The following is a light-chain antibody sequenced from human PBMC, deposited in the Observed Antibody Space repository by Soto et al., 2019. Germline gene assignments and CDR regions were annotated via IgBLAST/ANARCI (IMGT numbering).Light chain of an antibody. CDR2: DAS. V-gene: IGKV3-11*02. CDR3: QQRSSWPRIT. J-gene: IGKJ5*01. CDR1: QSVRSS. Sequence: ESMLTQSPATLSLSPGERATLSCRASQSVRSSLAWYQQKPGQAPSLLIYDASNRAPGIPARFSGSGSGSDFTLTISSLEPDDFAVYYCQQRSSWPRITFGQGTRLDIK.